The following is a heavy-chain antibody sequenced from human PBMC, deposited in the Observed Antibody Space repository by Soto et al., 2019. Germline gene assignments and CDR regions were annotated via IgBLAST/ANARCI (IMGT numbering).Heavy chain of an antibody. D-gene: IGHD2-2*01. Sequence: QVTLKESGPVLVKPTETLTLTCTVSGFSLYNTKMGVSWIRQPPGKALEWLAHIFSNDVKSYSTSLKSRLTISTDASKSQVVLTMTNMDPVDTATYYCARIYGYCVSSTRDWFDPWGQGTLVTVSS. J-gene: IGHJ5*02. CDR1: GFSLYNTKMG. CDR3: ARIYGYCVSSTRDWFDP. V-gene: IGHV2-26*01. CDR2: IFSNDVK.